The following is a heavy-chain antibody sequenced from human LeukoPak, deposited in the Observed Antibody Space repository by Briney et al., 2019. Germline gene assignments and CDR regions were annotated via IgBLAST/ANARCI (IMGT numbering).Heavy chain of an antibody. CDR1: GFTFSDYY. J-gene: IGHJ5*02. D-gene: IGHD6-13*01. CDR2: IISSGSTI. V-gene: IGHV3-11*01. CDR3: ARSVSSRSNWFDP. Sequence: GGSLRLSCAASGFTFSDYYMSWIRQAPGKGLEWVSYIISSGSTIYYADSVKGRFTISRDNAKNSLYLQMNSLRAEDTAVYYCARSVSSRSNWFDPWGQGTLVTVSS.